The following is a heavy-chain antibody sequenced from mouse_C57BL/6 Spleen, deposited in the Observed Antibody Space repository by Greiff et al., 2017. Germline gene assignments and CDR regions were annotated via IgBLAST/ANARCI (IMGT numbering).Heavy chain of an antibody. CDR3: AREYCGRARDYFDY. D-gene: IGHD1-1*01. CDR2: IHPNSGST. CDR1: GYTFTSYW. V-gene: IGHV1-64*01. J-gene: IGHJ2*01. Sequence: QVQLQQPGAELVKPGASVKLSCKASGYTFTSYWMHWVKQRPGQGLEWIGMIHPNSGSTNYNEKFKSKATLTVDKSSSTAYMQLSSLTSGDSAVYYCAREYCGRARDYFDYWGQGTTLTVSS.